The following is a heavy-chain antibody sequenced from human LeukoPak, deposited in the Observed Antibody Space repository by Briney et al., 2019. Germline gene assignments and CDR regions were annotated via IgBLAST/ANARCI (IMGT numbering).Heavy chain of an antibody. CDR2: ISGSGAST. Sequence: GGSLRLSCAASGFTFSSYAMSWVRQAPGKGLEWVSTISGSGASTYYADSVKGRFTISRDNSKNTLYLQMNSLRAEDTAVYYCANRQAVAGQGFDYWGQGTLVTVSS. CDR3: ANRQAVAGQGFDY. D-gene: IGHD6-19*01. CDR1: GFTFSSYA. J-gene: IGHJ4*02. V-gene: IGHV3-23*01.